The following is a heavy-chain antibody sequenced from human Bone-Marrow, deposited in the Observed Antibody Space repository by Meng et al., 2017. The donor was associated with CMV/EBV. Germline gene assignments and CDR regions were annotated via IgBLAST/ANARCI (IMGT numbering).Heavy chain of an antibody. Sequence: GGSLCLACAAAGFTFTSFWTHWVRQAPGKGLVWVSRINSDGSSTSYADSVKGRFTISRDNAKNTLYLQMNSLRAEDTAVYYCASEPVILRFLEWLDLLHYYYCGMDVWGQGTTVTVSS. V-gene: IGHV3-74*01. J-gene: IGHJ6*02. CDR2: INSDGSST. CDR3: ASEPVILRFLEWLDLLHYYYCGMDV. D-gene: IGHD3-3*01. CDR1: GFTFTSFW.